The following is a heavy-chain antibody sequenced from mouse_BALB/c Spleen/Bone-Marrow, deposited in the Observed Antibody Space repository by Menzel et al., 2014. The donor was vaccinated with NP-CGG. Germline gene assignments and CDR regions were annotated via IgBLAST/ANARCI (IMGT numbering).Heavy chain of an antibody. CDR1: GFTFRDYY. V-gene: IGHV5-12*02. J-gene: IGHJ4*01. CDR3: TRQGTLDY. CDR2: IINGGGST. D-gene: IGHD3-3*01. Sequence: EVMLEESGGGLVQPGGSLKLSCATPGFTFRDYYMYWVRQTPEKRLEWVAYIINGGGSTYYPDTVKGRFTISRDNAKNTLYLQMSRLKSEDTAMYYCTRQGTLDYWGQRTSVTISS.